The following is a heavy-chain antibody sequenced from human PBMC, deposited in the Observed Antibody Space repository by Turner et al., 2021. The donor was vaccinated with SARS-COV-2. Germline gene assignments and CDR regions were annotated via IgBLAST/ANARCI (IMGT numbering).Heavy chain of an antibody. D-gene: IGHD3-9*01. Sequence: QVQLQQWGAGLLKPSETLSLTCTIYGGSFSGYEWTWIRQPPGKVLEWIGQMNLRGTTDSKPSLKSRVTLSGDRAKNQFSLNLTSVTAADTAVYYCAKLGGTRAGKYYFDKDVWGQGTTVTVSS. V-gene: IGHV4-34*01. CDR1: GGSFSGYE. CDR3: AKLGGTRAGKYYFDKDV. CDR2: MNLRGTT. J-gene: IGHJ6*02.